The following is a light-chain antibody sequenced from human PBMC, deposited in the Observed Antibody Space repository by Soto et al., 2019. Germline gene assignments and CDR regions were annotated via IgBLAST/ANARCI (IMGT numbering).Light chain of an antibody. Sequence: EIVLTQSPATLSLSPGESATLSCRVSQSVSSYLAWYQQKPGQAPRLLIYDAYNRATGIPARFSGSGSGTDFTLTISSLEPEDFAIFYCQQRYNWPLTVGGGTKVAIK. CDR1: QSVSSY. V-gene: IGKV3-11*01. J-gene: IGKJ4*01. CDR3: QQRYNWPLT. CDR2: DAY.